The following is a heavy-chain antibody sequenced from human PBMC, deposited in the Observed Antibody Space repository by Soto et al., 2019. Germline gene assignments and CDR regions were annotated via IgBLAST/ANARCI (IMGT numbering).Heavy chain of an antibody. Sequence: SETLSLTCTVSGGSVTTGSYYWSWIRQPPGKGLEWIGYIYYSGSTNYNPSLKSRVTISVDTSKNQFSLKLTSVTAADTAVYYCARDKITGLFDYWGQGTLVTVSS. CDR3: ARDKITGLFDY. D-gene: IGHD2-8*02. CDR2: IYYSGST. V-gene: IGHV4-61*01. CDR1: GGSVTTGSYY. J-gene: IGHJ4*02.